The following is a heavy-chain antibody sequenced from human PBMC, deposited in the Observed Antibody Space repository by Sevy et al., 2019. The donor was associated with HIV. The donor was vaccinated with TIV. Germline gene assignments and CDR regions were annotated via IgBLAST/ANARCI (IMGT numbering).Heavy chain of an antibody. Sequence: GGSLRLSCAASGFTVSSNYMSWVRQAPGKGLEWVSVIYSGGSTYYADSVKGRFTISRDNAKNSLYLQMNSLRAEDTAVYYCARVVSSGYYDGNFDYWGQGTLVTVSS. CDR3: ARVVSSGYYDGNFDY. CDR2: IYSGGST. V-gene: IGHV3-53*01. J-gene: IGHJ4*02. CDR1: GFTVSSNY. D-gene: IGHD3-22*01.